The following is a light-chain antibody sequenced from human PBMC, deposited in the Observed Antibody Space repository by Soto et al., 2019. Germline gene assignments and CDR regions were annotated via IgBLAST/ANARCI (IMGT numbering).Light chain of an antibody. V-gene: IGKV3-15*01. CDR2: VTS. CDR1: QSVSSN. Sequence: EIVMTQSPATLSVSPGERATLSCRASQSVSSNLAWYQQKPGQAPRLLIYVTSTRATGIPARFSGSGSGTDFTLTISTLQSVDFAVYYCQQYNKWPLTFGGGTKVEIK. CDR3: QQYNKWPLT. J-gene: IGKJ4*01.